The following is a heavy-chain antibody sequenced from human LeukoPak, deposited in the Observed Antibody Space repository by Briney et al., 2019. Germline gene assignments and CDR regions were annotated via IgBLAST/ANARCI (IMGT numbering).Heavy chain of an antibody. CDR3: ARDYAITIFGVPYYYGMDV. V-gene: IGHV1-18*01. CDR2: ISAYNGNT. J-gene: IGHJ6*02. CDR1: GYTFTSYG. Sequence: ASVKVSCKASGYTFTSYGISWERQAPGQGLEWMGWISAYNGNTNYAQKLQGRVTMTTDTSTSTAYMELRSLRSDDTAVYYCARDYAITIFGVPYYYGMDVWGQGTTVTVSS. D-gene: IGHD3-3*01.